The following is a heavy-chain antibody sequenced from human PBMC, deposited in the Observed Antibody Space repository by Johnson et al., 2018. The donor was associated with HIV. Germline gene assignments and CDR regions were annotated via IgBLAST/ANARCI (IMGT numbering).Heavy chain of an antibody. CDR3: AKGLRYFDWLGANDACDI. CDR1: GFTFSSYT. D-gene: IGHD3-9*01. V-gene: IGHV3-30*04. CDR2: ISSDGSSN. Sequence: QLVESGGGVVRPGKSLRLSCAASGFTFSSYTMHWVRQAPGKGLEWVAVISSDGSSNQYADSVKDRLPFSRDNYKKPMYLQMNSLRAEDTAVYYCAKGLRYFDWLGANDACDIWGQGTMVTVSS. J-gene: IGHJ3*02.